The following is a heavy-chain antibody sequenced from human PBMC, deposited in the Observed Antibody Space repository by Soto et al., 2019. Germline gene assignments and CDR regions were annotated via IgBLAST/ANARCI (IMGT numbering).Heavy chain of an antibody. V-gene: IGHV3-66*01. D-gene: IGHD3-10*01. CDR2: IYSGGST. J-gene: IGHJ4*02. Sequence: GGSLRLSCAASGFTVSSNYMSWVRQAPGKGLEWVSVIYSGGSTYYADSVKGRFTISRDNSKNTLYLQMNSLRAEDTAVYYCASSLFTVGGFYGYWGQGTLVTVSS. CDR1: GFTVSSNY. CDR3: ASSLFTVGGFYGY.